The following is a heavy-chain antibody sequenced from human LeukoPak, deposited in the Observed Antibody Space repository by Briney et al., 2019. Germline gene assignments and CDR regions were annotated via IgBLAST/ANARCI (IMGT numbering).Heavy chain of an antibody. Sequence: SETLSLTCTVSGGSISSSSYYWGWIRQPPGKGLEWIGSIYYSGSTYYNPSLKSRVTISVDTSKNQFSLKLSSVTAADTAVYYCARYPIAVAGTTKGNAFDIWGQGTMVTVSS. CDR3: ARYPIAVAGTTKGNAFDI. V-gene: IGHV4-39*01. J-gene: IGHJ3*02. CDR1: GGSISSSSYY. CDR2: IYYSGST. D-gene: IGHD6-19*01.